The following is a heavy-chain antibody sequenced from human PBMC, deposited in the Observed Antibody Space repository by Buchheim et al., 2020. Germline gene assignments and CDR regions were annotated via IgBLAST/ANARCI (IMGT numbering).Heavy chain of an antibody. J-gene: IGHJ6*02. CDR3: ARGLEYSSSSWENTDYGMDV. Sequence: QVQLVQSGAEVKKPGASVKISCKASGYTFTSYHMYWVRQAPGQGLDWIGIINPSGGSRSYAQKFQGRVTMTRDTSTSTVYMELSSLRSEDTAVYYCARGLEYSSSSWENTDYGMDVWGQGTT. D-gene: IGHD6-6*01. CDR1: GYTFTSYH. CDR2: INPSGGSR. V-gene: IGHV1-46*03.